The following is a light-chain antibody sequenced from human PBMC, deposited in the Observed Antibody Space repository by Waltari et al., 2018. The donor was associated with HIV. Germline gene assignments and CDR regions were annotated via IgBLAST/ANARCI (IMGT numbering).Light chain of an antibody. Sequence: QSALTQPASVSGSLGQSITISCTGTSSDVGGYNYVSWYQHHPGKAPKLMIYEVTNRPSGVSNRVSGSKSGNTASRTISGLQAEDESDYYCTSYTSSSTLVVFGGGTNLTVL. V-gene: IGLV2-14*01. CDR3: TSYTSSSTLVV. CDR1: SSDVGGYNY. CDR2: EVT. J-gene: IGLJ2*01.